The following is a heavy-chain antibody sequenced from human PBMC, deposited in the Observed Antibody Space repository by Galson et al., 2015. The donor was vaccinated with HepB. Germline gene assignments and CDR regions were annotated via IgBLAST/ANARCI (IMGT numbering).Heavy chain of an antibody. D-gene: IGHD6-19*01. Sequence: SLRLSCAASGFTFSSYAMSWVRQAPGKGLEWVSAISGSGGSTYYADSVKGRFTISRDNSKNTLYLQMNSLRAEDTAVYYCAKDQVSSGWYEDWFDPWGQGTLVTVSS. CDR2: ISGSGGST. V-gene: IGHV3-23*01. J-gene: IGHJ5*02. CDR1: GFTFSSYA. CDR3: AKDQVSSGWYEDWFDP.